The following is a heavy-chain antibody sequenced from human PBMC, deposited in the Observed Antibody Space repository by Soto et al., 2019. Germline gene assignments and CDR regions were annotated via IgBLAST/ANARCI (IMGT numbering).Heavy chain of an antibody. Sequence: EVQVLESGGGLVQPGGSLRLSCEVSGLTISPYAMSWVRQAPGKGLEWVSAISGSGGSTYYADSVKGRFTISRDNSKNTLYLQMNSLRAEDTAVYYSAKGATGTWLDYYFDYWGQGTLVSVSS. CDR1: GLTISPYA. J-gene: IGHJ4*02. CDR2: ISGSGGST. D-gene: IGHD1-1*01. CDR3: AKGATGTWLDYYFDY. V-gene: IGHV3-23*01.